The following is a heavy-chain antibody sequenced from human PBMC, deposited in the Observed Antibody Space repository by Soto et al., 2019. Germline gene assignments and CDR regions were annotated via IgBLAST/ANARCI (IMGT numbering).Heavy chain of an antibody. Sequence: SETLSLTCAVSSYSISSAYYWGWIRQPPGKGLEWIGSIYHSGTTYYNPSLKSRVTISVDTSKNQFSLKLNSVTAADTAVYYCTRGNGDYYFYGMDVWGQGTTVT. CDR2: IYHSGTT. CDR3: TRGNGDYYFYGMDV. J-gene: IGHJ6*02. CDR1: SYSISSAYY. V-gene: IGHV4-38-2*01. D-gene: IGHD3-10*01.